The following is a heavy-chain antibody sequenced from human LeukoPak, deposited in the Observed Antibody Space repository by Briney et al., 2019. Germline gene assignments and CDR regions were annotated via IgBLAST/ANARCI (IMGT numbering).Heavy chain of an antibody. CDR2: IYYSGST. D-gene: IGHD5-18*01. V-gene: IGHV4-30-4*01. J-gene: IGHJ6*02. Sequence: SETLSLTCTVSGGSISSGDYYWSWIRQPPGKGLEWIGYIYYSGSTYYNPSLKSRVTISVDTSKNQFSLKLNSVTAADTAVYYCARVNSYYYYYGMDVWGQGTTVTVSS. CDR3: ARVNSYYYYYGMDV. CDR1: GGSISSGDYY.